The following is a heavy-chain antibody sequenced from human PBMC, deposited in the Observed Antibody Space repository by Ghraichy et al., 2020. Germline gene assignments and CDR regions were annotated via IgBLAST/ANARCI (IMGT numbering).Heavy chain of an antibody. CDR3: AKERDTSGFYSFRGDYYGMDV. J-gene: IGHJ6*02. D-gene: IGHD3-22*01. V-gene: IGHV3-30*18. CDR2: ISFDGNNR. CDR1: GVTFSRYG. Sequence: LSLTCAVTGVTFSRYGMHWVRQAPGKGLEWVAVISFDGNNRSYGDSMKGRFTISRDNSRNTLYLQIHYLKPEDTAVYYCAKERDTSGFYSFRGDYYGMDVWGQGTTVTVSS.